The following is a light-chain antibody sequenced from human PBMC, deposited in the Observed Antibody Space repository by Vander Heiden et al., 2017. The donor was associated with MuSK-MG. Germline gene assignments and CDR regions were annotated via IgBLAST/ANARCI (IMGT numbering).Light chain of an antibody. Sequence: ENVLTQSPGTLSLSPGESATLSCRASQKVYGNFLAWYQQKPGQAPRLPIFGASTRATGVPDRFSGSGSATDFTLTIRKLVPEDFAVYYCQQYGGAPLIFGGGTKVEIK. J-gene: IGKJ4*01. CDR1: QKVYGNF. CDR3: QQYGGAPLI. CDR2: GAS. V-gene: IGKV3-20*01.